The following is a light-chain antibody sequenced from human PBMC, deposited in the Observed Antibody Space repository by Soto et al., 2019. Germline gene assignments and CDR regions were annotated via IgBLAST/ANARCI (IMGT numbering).Light chain of an antibody. J-gene: IGKJ1*01. CDR1: QSVSSN. CDR3: QQYNNWSWT. V-gene: IGKV3-15*01. CDR2: GAS. Sequence: EIVMTQSPATLSVSPGERATLYCRASQSVSSNLAWYQQKPGQAPRLLIYGASTRATGIPARFSGSGSGTEFTLTISSLQSEDFAVYYCQQYNNWSWTFGQGTKVDI.